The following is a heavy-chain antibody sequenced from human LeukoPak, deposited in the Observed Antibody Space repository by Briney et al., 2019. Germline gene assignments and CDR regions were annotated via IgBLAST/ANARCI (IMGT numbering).Heavy chain of an antibody. V-gene: IGHV4-61*01. D-gene: IGHD3-10*01. Sequence: SETLSLTCTVSGGSISSGSYYWSWIRQPPGKGLEWIGYIYYSGSTNYNPSLKSRVTISVDTSKNQFSLKLSSVTAADTAVYYCARGGFGRFGGLWAIDYWGQGTLVTVSS. J-gene: IGHJ4*02. CDR3: ARGGFGRFGGLWAIDY. CDR1: GGSISSGSYY. CDR2: IYYSGST.